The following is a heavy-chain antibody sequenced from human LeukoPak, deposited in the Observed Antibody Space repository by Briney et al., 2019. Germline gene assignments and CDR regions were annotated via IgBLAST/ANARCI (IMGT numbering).Heavy chain of an antibody. Sequence: GSVKVSCKASGYTFTSYGISGVRQAPGQGVEWVGWICAYNGNTDYAKNYQGRATMTTDTTTSTGYMELRSMRSDYTAVYYCARTLGYCSCGSCYLSWFDPWGQGTLVTVSS. CDR2: ICAYNGNT. V-gene: IGHV1-18*01. J-gene: IGHJ5*02. D-gene: IGHD2-15*01. CDR3: ARTLGYCSCGSCYLSWFDP. CDR1: GYTFTSYG.